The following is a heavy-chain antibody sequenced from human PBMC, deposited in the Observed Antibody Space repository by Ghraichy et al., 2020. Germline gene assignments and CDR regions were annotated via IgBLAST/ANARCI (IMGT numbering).Heavy chain of an antibody. V-gene: IGHV4-59*01. Sequence: SETLSLTCTVSGGSISSYYWSWIRQPPGKGLEWIGYIYYSGSTNYNPSLKSRVTISVDTSKNQFSLKLSSVTAADTAVYYCASFSPRLIPGWGQGTLVTVSS. D-gene: IGHD3-16*01. CDR3: ASFSPRLIPG. J-gene: IGHJ4*02. CDR1: GGSISSYY. CDR2: IYYSGST.